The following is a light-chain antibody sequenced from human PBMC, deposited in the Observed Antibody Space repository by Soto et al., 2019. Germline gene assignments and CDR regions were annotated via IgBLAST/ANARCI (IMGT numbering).Light chain of an antibody. CDR1: QSISSW. CDR2: AAS. CDR3: QKYNSAPWT. V-gene: IGKV1-27*01. J-gene: IGKJ1*01. Sequence: DIQMTQSPSTLSASVGDRVTITCRASQSISSWLAWFQQKPGKAPKLLMYAASTLQSGVPSRFSGSGSGTDFTLTISSLQPEDVATYYCQKYNSAPWTFGQGTKVDIK.